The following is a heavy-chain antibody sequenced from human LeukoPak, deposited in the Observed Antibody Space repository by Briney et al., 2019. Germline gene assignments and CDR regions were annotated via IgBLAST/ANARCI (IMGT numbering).Heavy chain of an antibody. J-gene: IGHJ5*02. Sequence: SETLSLTCAVYGGSFSGYYWSWVRQPPGKGLEWIGEINHSGSTNYNPSFKSRVGISVDTSRNQLSLKLSSVTAADTAVYYCARGPDSGSYFAWFDPWGQGTLVTVSS. D-gene: IGHD3-10*01. CDR3: ARGPDSGSYFAWFDP. V-gene: IGHV4-34*01. CDR1: GGSFSGYY. CDR2: INHSGST.